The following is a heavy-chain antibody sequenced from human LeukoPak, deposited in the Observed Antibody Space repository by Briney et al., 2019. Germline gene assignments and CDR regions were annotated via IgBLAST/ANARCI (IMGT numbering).Heavy chain of an antibody. CDR2: ISWNSGSI. CDR3: AKEQYCSGGSCFY. Sequence: PGGSLRLSCAASGFTFDDYAMHWVRQAPGKGLEWVSGISWNSGSIGYADSVKGRFTISRDNAKNSLYLQMNSLRAEDTALYYCAKEQYCSGGSCFYWGQGILVTVSS. J-gene: IGHJ4*02. D-gene: IGHD2-15*01. V-gene: IGHV3-9*01. CDR1: GFTFDDYA.